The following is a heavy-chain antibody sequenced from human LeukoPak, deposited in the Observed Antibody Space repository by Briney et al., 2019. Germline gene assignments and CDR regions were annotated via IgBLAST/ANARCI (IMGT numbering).Heavy chain of an antibody. CDR1: GGSISSYY. J-gene: IGHJ5*02. CDR2: IYYSGST. D-gene: IGHD3-10*01. V-gene: IGHV4-59*12. CDR3: ARGGAPLVRGVKTGNWFDP. Sequence: SETLSLTCTVSGGSISSYYWSWIRQPPGKGLEWIGYIYYSGSTNYNPSLKSRVTISVDTSKNQFSLKLSSVTAADTAVYYCARGGAPLVRGVKTGNWFDPWGQGTLVTVSS.